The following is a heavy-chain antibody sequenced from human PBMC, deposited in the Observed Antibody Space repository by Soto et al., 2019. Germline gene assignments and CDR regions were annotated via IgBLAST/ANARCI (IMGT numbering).Heavy chain of an antibody. V-gene: IGHV3-21*01. CDR2: ISSSSSYI. CDR1: GFTFSSYS. CDR3: ARVAFGESNYYHYYGMDF. Sequence: GGSLRLSCAASGFTFSSYSMNWVRQAPGKGLEWVSYISSSSSYIYYADSVKGRFTISRDNAKNSLYLQMNSLRAEDTAVYYCARVAFGESNYYHYYGMDFWGPGTTVTVSS. J-gene: IGHJ6*02. D-gene: IGHD3-10*01.